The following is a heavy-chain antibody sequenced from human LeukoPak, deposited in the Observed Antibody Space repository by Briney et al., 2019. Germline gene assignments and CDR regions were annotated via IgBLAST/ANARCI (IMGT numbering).Heavy chain of an antibody. Sequence: GGSLRLSCAASGFTFSDYSMNWVRQAPGKGLEWVSTIPGSGGAWVSSITGTSSSPFYADSVKGRFTNSRDNSKNTLYLQMNSLRAEDTAIYYCAKVNYDDSSGFYYESEIDYWGQGTLVTVSS. D-gene: IGHD3-22*01. J-gene: IGHJ4*02. CDR2: IPGSGGAWVSSITGTSSSP. CDR3: AKVNYDDSSGFYYESEIDY. V-gene: IGHV3-23*01. CDR1: GFTFSDYS.